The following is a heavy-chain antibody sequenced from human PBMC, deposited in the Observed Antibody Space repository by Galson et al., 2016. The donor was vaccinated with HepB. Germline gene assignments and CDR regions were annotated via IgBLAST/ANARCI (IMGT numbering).Heavy chain of an antibody. CDR2: IYSGGTT. D-gene: IGHD2-21*02. CDR3: AKSLLGVTLVSYYYGMDV. CDR1: GFTVSSNY. J-gene: IGHJ6*02. V-gene: IGHV3-66*01. Sequence: SLRLSCAASGFTVSSNYMTWVRQAPGKGLEYVSVIYSGGTTYYADSVKGRFTISRDNSKNTLFLQMNSLRAEDTAVYYCAKSLLGVTLVSYYYGMDVWGQGTTVTVSS.